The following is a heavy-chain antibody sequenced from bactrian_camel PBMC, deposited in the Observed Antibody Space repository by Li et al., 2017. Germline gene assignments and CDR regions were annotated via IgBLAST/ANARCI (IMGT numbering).Heavy chain of an antibody. CDR2: IDSDGST. CDR1: GNTDGPYS. Sequence: VQLVESGGGSVQAGGSLTLSCAASGNTDGPYSMGWFRQAPGKEREGVASIDSDGSTSYADSVKGRFTISQDNAKNTLYLQMNSLKEEDTAMYYCAADGIAWGGGYCDESEYNAWGQGTQVTVS. D-gene: IGHD2*01. V-gene: IGHV3S53*01. J-gene: IGHJ4*01. CDR3: AADGIAWGGGYCDESEYNA.